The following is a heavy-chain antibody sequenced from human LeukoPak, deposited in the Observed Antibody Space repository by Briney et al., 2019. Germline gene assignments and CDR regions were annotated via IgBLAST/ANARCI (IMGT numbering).Heavy chain of an antibody. CDR2: IYSGGST. CDR3: ARWEPLLPSFDY. Sequence: GGSLRLSCAASAFTVSSNYMSWVRQAPGKGLEWVSVIYSGGSTYYADSVKGRFTISRDNSKNTLYLQMNSLRAEDTAVYYCARWEPLLPSFDYWGQGTLVTVSS. J-gene: IGHJ4*02. V-gene: IGHV3-66*01. CDR1: AFTVSSNY. D-gene: IGHD1-14*01.